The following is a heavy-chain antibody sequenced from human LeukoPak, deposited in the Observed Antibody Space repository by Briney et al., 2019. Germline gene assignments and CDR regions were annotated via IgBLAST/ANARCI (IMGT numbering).Heavy chain of an antibody. CDR3: AGEGSGWLPNY. CDR1: GFTFDDYG. J-gene: IGHJ4*02. Sequence: GSLRLSCAASGFTFDDYGMSWVRQAPGKGLEWVSGINWNGGSTGYADSVKGRFTISRDNAKNSLYLQMDSLRADDTAVYYCAGEGSGWLPNYWGQGTLVTVSS. V-gene: IGHV3-20*04. CDR2: INWNGGST. D-gene: IGHD6-19*01.